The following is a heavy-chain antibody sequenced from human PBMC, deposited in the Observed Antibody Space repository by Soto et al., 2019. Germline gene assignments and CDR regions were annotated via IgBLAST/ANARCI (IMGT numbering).Heavy chain of an antibody. D-gene: IGHD2-2*01. J-gene: IGHJ4*02. CDR3: ARDQRGYCSSTSCSGYY. CDR2: ISAYNGNT. V-gene: IGHV1-18*04. Sequence: ASVKVSCKASGYTFTSYGISWVRQAPGQGLEWMGWISAYNGNTNYAQKLQGRVTMTTDTSTSTAYMELRSLRSDDTAVYYCARDQRGYCSSTSCSGYYWGQGTLVTVSS. CDR1: GYTFTSYG.